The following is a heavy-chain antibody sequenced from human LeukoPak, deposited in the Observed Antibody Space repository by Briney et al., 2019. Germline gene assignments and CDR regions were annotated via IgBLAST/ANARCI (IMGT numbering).Heavy chain of an antibody. CDR3: ARDTIVVVPAAIFWFDP. Sequence: GGSLRLSCGASGFTFSSYWMSWVRQAPGKGLEWVANIKQDGSEKYYVDSVKGRFTISRDNAKNSLYLQMNSLRAEDTAVYYCARDTIVVVPAAIFWFDPCGQGTLVTVSS. J-gene: IGHJ5*02. CDR1: GFTFSSYW. CDR2: IKQDGSEK. D-gene: IGHD2-2*02. V-gene: IGHV3-7*01.